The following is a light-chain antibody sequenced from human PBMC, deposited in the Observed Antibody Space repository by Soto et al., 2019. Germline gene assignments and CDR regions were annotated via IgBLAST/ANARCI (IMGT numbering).Light chain of an antibody. CDR2: GAS. J-gene: IGKJ1*01. CDR3: QQYGSSPQT. CDR1: QSVSSN. V-gene: IGKV3-20*01. Sequence: ELVLTQSPGTLSLSPGERATLSCRASQSVSSNLAWYQQKPGQAPRLLIYGASSRATGIPDRFSGSGSGTDFTLTISRLEPEDFAVYYCQQYGSSPQTFGQGTKVDI.